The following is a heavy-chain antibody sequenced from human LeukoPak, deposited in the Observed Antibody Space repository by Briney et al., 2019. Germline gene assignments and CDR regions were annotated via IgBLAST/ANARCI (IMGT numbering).Heavy chain of an antibody. V-gene: IGHV3-23*01. Sequence: GGSLRLSCAASGFTFSNYAMSWVRQAPGKGLEWVSSITGGGTRAYYADSVKGRLTISRDNSGYTLHLQMNSLRAEDTAVYYCASRSSTVAATVLFDYWGQGTLVTISS. D-gene: IGHD6-13*01. CDR2: ITGGGTRA. J-gene: IGHJ4*02. CDR1: GFTFSNYA. CDR3: ASRSSTVAATVLFDY.